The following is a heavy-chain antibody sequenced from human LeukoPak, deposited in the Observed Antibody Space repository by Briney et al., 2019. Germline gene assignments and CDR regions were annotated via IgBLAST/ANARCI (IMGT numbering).Heavy chain of an antibody. D-gene: IGHD2-2*01. V-gene: IGHV3-7*01. CDR1: GFTFSNYR. CDR2: IKEDGGEK. J-gene: IGHJ5*02. Sequence: PGGSLRLSCAASGFTFSNYRMTWVRQAPGKGLEWVANIKEDGGEKYYVDSVKGRFTMSRDNAKNSLYLQMNSLRAEDTAVYYCAREPDIVVVPAANWFDPWGQGTLVTVSS. CDR3: AREPDIVVVPAANWFDP.